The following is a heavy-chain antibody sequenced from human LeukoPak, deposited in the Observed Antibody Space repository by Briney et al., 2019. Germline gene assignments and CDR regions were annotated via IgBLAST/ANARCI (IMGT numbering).Heavy chain of an antibody. Sequence: ASVKVSCKVSGYTLTELSMHWVRQAPGKGLEWMGGFDPEDGETIYAQKFQGRVIMTEDTSTDTAYMELSSLRSEDTGVYYCATDNHGYSTSWYGAFDIWGQGTMVTVSS. V-gene: IGHV1-24*01. J-gene: IGHJ3*02. CDR1: GYTLTELS. CDR2: FDPEDGET. D-gene: IGHD6-13*01. CDR3: ATDNHGYSTSWYGAFDI.